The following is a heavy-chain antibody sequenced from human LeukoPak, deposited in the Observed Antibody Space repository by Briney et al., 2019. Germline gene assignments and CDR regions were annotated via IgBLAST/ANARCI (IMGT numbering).Heavy chain of an antibody. J-gene: IGHJ4*02. CDR2: ISSSSSYI. CDR1: GFTFSSYT. Sequence: PGGSLRLSCAASGFTFSSYTMNWVRQAPGKGLERVSSISSSSSYIYFADSVKGRFTSSRDNAKNSLYLQMNSLRAEDTAVYYCARGGDGDILTGLVFDYWGQGTLVTVSS. V-gene: IGHV3-21*01. D-gene: IGHD3-9*01. CDR3: ARGGDGDILTGLVFDY.